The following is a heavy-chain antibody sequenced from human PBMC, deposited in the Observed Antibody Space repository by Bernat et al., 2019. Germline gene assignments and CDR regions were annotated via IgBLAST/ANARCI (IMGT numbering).Heavy chain of an antibody. CDR1: GLTFSDTG. CDR3: ATAQWGNRDYRGSFEH. Sequence: EVQLLESGGDLVQPGGSLRLSCEASGLTFSDTGMTWVRQAPGKGLEWVSTISISGGVTYYTESVKGRFTISRDNSKSILFLQMNRLRAEDTAIYYCATAQWGNRDYRGSFEHWGQGTLVSVSS. D-gene: IGHD4-17*01. J-gene: IGHJ1*01. CDR2: ISISGGVT. V-gene: IGHV3-23*01.